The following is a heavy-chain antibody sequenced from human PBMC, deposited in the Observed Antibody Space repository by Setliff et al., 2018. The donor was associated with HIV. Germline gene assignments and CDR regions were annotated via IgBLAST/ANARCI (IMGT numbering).Heavy chain of an antibody. CDR1: GYTFTSYY. V-gene: IGHV1-46*01. CDR3: ARVRYCSCGSCYGGEYWFDP. CDR2: IHPSGGST. D-gene: IGHD2-15*01. J-gene: IGHJ5*02. Sequence: ASVKVSCKASGYTFTSYYIHWVRQAPGQGLEWMGVIHPSGGSTSYAQSFQDRVTMTRDTSTSTVYMELSSLRSEDTAVYYCARVRYCSCGSCYGGEYWFDPCGQGTLVTVSS.